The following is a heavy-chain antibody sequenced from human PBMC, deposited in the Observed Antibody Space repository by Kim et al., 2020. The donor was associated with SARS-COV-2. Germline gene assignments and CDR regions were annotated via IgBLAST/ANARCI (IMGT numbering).Heavy chain of an antibody. J-gene: IGHJ6*02. V-gene: IGHV3-30*02. CDR3: AKSGMDV. Sequence: YDGSNKYYADSVKVRFTISRGNSKNTLYLQMNSLRAEDTAVYYCAKSGMDVWGQGTTVTVSS. CDR2: YDGSNK.